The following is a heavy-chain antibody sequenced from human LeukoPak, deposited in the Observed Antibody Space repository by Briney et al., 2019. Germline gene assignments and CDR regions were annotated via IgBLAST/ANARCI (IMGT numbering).Heavy chain of an antibody. CDR3: ARMVSGYYELDC. D-gene: IGHD3-22*01. CDR2: IYYSGST. Sequence: SETLSLTCTVSGGSVSSGSHYWSWIRQPPGKGLEWIGYIYYSGSTNYNPSLESRVAIPVDTPKNQFSLNLSSVTAADTAVYYCARMVSGYYELDCWGQGTLVTVSS. V-gene: IGHV4-61*01. CDR1: GGSVSSGSHY. J-gene: IGHJ4*02.